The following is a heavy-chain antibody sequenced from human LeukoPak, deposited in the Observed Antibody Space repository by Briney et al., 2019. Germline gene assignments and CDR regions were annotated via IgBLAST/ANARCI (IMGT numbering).Heavy chain of an antibody. CDR3: ARGTELGNWLDP. J-gene: IGHJ5*02. D-gene: IGHD7-27*01. Sequence: TSSETLSLTCAVYGGSFSGYYWSWIRQPPGKGLEWIGEINHSGSTNYNPSLKSRVTISVDTSRNQFSLKLSSVTAADTAVYYCARGTELGNWLDPWGQGTLVTVSS. CDR1: GGSFSGYY. V-gene: IGHV4-34*01. CDR2: INHSGST.